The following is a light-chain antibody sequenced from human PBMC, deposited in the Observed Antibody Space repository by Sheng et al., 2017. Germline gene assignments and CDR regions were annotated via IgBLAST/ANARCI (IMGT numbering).Light chain of an antibody. V-gene: IGLV2-14*01. CDR3: SSYTNKNTWV. CDR2: RVS. Sequence: QSALTQPASVSGSPGQSITISCTGTSSDVGNYNYVSWYQQYSGKAPKLMIYRVSDRPSGISIRFSGSKSGNTASLTISGLQTEDEGYYYCSSYTNKNTWVFGGGTKLTVL. CDR1: SSDVGNYNY. J-gene: IGLJ3*02.